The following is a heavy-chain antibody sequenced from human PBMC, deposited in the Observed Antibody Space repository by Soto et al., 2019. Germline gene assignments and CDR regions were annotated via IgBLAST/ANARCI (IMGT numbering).Heavy chain of an antibody. CDR1: GGSISSGGYY. V-gene: IGHV4-31*03. Sequence: PSETLSLTCTVSGGSISSGGYYWTWIRQHPGKGLEWIGYIYYSGITYYNQSLKSRVNISVDTSKKQISLKLSSVTAADTAVYYCAREPLDWGQGTLVTVS. J-gene: IGHJ4*02. CDR3: AREPLD. CDR2: IYYSGIT.